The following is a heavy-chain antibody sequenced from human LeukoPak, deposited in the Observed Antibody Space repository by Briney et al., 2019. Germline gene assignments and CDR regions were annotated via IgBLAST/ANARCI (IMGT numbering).Heavy chain of an antibody. CDR3: ARGEHDILTGYYNLDY. V-gene: IGHV4-34*01. CDR1: GGSFSGYY. J-gene: IGHJ4*02. D-gene: IGHD3-9*01. Sequence: SETLSLTCAVYGGSFSGYYWSWIRQPPGKGLEWIGEINHSGSTNYNPSLKSRVTISVDTSKNQFSLKLSSVTAADTVVYYCARGEHDILTGYYNLDYWSQGTLVTVSS. CDR2: INHSGST.